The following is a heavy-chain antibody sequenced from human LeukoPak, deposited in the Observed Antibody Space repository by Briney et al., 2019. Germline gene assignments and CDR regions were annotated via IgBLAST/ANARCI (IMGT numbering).Heavy chain of an antibody. Sequence: GGSLRLSCAASGFTFDDYAMHWVRQAPGKGLEWVSAISGSGGSTYYADSVKGRFTISKDNSKNTLYLQMNSLRAEDTAVYYCAKGALWFGEIFDYWGQGTLVTVSS. V-gene: IGHV3-23*01. J-gene: IGHJ4*02. D-gene: IGHD3-10*01. CDR2: ISGSGGST. CDR3: AKGALWFGEIFDY. CDR1: GFTFDDYA.